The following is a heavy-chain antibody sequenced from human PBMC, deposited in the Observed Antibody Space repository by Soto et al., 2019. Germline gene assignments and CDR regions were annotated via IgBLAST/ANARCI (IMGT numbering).Heavy chain of an antibody. D-gene: IGHD6-13*01. CDR2: ISGGVDST. J-gene: IGHJ6*02. V-gene: IGHV3-23*01. CDR1: GFTFNRYA. CDR3: AVGRVAATPYHCYCGIDV. Sequence: LRLSCAASGFTFNRYAFHWVRQAPGKGLEWVSAISGGVDSTFYADSVKGRFTISRDNSKNIQYLQMNNLRAEDTAIYYCAVGRVAATPYHCYCGIDVCGHGPTVT.